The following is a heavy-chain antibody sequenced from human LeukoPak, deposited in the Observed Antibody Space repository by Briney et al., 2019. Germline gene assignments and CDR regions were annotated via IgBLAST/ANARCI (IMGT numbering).Heavy chain of an antibody. V-gene: IGHV4-39*01. Sequence: SETLSLTCTVSGGSLSSSTYCWGWIRQPPGKGLEWIGSTYYSGNIYYNPSLRSRVTISVDTSKSQFTLKLTSVSAADTAVYYCARHVDSSGWHRSYFDYWGQGTLVTVSS. CDR3: ARHVDSSGWHRSYFDY. D-gene: IGHD6-19*01. J-gene: IGHJ4*02. CDR1: GGSLSSSTYC. CDR2: TYYSGNI.